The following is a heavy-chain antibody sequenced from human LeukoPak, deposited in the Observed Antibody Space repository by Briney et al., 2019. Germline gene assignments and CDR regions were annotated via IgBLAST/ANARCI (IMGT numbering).Heavy chain of an antibody. CDR3: VKHSAPVLAAARFDY. D-gene: IGHD2-2*01. V-gene: IGHV3-53*01. Sequence: GGSLRLSCAASGFTVSSNYMSWVRQAPGKGLEWVSIIYSGGSTFYADSVKGRFTISRDNSKNTLYLQMNSLRAEDTAVYYCVKHSAPVLAAARFDYWGQGNLVTVSS. J-gene: IGHJ4*02. CDR1: GFTVSSNY. CDR2: IYSGGST.